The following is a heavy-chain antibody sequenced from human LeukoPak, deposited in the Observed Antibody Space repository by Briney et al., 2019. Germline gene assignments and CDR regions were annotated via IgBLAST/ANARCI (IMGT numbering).Heavy chain of an antibody. J-gene: IGHJ4*02. CDR3: ARTYGSGSLDY. CDR2: ISTSSSYI. Sequence: GGSLRLSCAASGFTFSSYSMNWVRQAPGKGLEWVSSISTSSSYIYYADSVQGRFTISRDNAKNSIYLQMNTLRAEDTAVYYCARTYGSGSLDYGGQGTLVTVSS. V-gene: IGHV3-21*01. CDR1: GFTFSSYS. D-gene: IGHD2-15*01.